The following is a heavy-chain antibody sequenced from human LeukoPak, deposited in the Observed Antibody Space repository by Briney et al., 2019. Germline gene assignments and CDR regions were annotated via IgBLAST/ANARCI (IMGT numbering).Heavy chain of an antibody. CDR1: GFTFSIYT. Sequence: GGSLTLSCVAAGFTFSIYTMAWVRQVPGGGLGWVSGISGDGVFALYAGSVKGPFAISRDNSRSTVYLHMSSLRAEDTAVYYCAKDFGRNLGGPGSWVRGTLVTVSS. D-gene: IGHD3-10*01. CDR2: ISGDGVFA. V-gene: IGHV3-23*01. CDR3: AKDFGRNLGGPGS. J-gene: IGHJ5*02.